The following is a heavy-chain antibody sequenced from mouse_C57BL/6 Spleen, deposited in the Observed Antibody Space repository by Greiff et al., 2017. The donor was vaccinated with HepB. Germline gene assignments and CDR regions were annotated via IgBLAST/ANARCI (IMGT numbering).Heavy chain of an antibody. CDR3: ARGYYGSGRYFDV. CDR1: GYTFTDYY. J-gene: IGHJ1*03. V-gene: IGHV1-26*01. Sequence: EVKLQQSGPELVKPGASVKISCKASGYTFTDYYMNWVKQSHGKSLEWIGDINPNNGGTSYNQKFKGKATLTVDKSSSTAYMELRSLTSEDSAVYYCARGYYGSGRYFDVWGTGTTVTVSS. CDR2: INPNNGGT. D-gene: IGHD1-1*01.